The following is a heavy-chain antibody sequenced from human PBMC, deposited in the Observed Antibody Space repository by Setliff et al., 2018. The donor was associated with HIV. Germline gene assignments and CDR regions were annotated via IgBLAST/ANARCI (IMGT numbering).Heavy chain of an antibody. D-gene: IGHD6-19*01. CDR3: ARRGAVASPPPL. Sequence: SETLSLTCAVYGGSISDYNWRWIRQSPGKGLEWIGEITHNGSMNYNLSLKSRVTISVDTSKNQFSLKLNSVTAADTAMYYCARRGAVASPPPLWGQGTLVTVSS. J-gene: IGHJ4*02. CDR2: ITHNGSM. V-gene: IGHV4-34*01. CDR1: GGSISDYN.